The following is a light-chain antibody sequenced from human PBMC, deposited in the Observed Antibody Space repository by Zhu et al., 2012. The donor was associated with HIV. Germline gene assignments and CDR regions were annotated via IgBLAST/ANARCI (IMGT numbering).Light chain of an antibody. CDR3: QQYSDWPLT. CDR2: RAS. CDR1: QSVGTN. J-gene: IGKJ4*01. Sequence: ETVLTQSPVILSVSPGERGTLSCSASQSVGTNLAWYQQKPGQPPRLLISRASDRSSGIPARFSGSGSGTEFTLTITSLESEDFAVYYCQQYSDWPLTFGEGPRWGSN. V-gene: IGKV3-15*01.